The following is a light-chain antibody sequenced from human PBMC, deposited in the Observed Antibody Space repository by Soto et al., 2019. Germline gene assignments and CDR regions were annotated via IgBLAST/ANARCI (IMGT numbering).Light chain of an antibody. CDR1: SRDVGGYTY. V-gene: IGLV2-14*01. J-gene: IGLJ1*01. CDR3: SSYTSSSTLYV. Sequence: QSVLTQPASVSGSPRQSITISCTGASRDVGGYTYVSWSQQHPGQAPKLIIYEVNNRPSGVSHRFSGSKSGNTASLTISGLQAEDEADYYCSSYTSSSTLYVFGTGTKVTVL. CDR2: EVN.